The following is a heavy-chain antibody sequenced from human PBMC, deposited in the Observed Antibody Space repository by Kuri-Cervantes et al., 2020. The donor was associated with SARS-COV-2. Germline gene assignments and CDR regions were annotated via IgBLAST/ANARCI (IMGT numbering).Heavy chain of an antibody. CDR1: GYTFTNYY. D-gene: IGHD5-24*01. Sequence: ASVKVSCKASGYTFTNYYIHWVRQAPGQGLEWMGIINPGGGATTYAQKFQGRVTMTRDTSTSTVYMELSSLRSEDTAVYFCARDGRDGYNREFLTDWGQGTLVTVSS. V-gene: IGHV1-46*01. J-gene: IGHJ4*02. CDR2: INPGGGAT. CDR3: ARDGRDGYNREFLTD.